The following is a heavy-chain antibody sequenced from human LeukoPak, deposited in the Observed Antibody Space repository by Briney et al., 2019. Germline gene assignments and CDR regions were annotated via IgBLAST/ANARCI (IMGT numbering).Heavy chain of an antibody. V-gene: IGHV3-23*01. CDR1: GFPFNNYA. J-gene: IGHJ4*02. Sequence: QPGGSLRLSCAASGFPFNNYAMSWVRQAPGKGLEWVSSISGSGGNTYYADSVKGRFTISRDNSKNTLYLQMNSLRAADTAVYYCAKDRRITMAGTVDYFDYWGQGTLVTVSS. D-gene: IGHD6-19*01. CDR2: ISGSGGNT. CDR3: AKDRRITMAGTVDYFDY.